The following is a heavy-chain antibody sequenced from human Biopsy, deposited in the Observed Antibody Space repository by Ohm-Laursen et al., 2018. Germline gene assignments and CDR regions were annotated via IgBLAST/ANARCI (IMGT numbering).Heavy chain of an antibody. V-gene: IGHV3-11*01. CDR1: GFTFGDYY. CDR2: ISESGAAT. J-gene: IGHJ6*02. D-gene: IGHD3-10*01. Sequence: SLRLSCTASGFTFGDYYKSWIRQAPGKGLEWVAGISESGAATYHADSVRGRFTVSRDNAKNSLYLQMDRLRAEDTAVYYCARPPWGHAYGYYNGMDVWGQGTTVIVSS. CDR3: ARPPWGHAYGYYNGMDV.